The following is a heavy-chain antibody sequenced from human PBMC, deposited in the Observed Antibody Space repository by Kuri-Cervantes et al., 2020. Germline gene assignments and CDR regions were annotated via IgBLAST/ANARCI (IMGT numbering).Heavy chain of an antibody. CDR2: ISSSGSSI. D-gene: IGHD3-3*01. J-gene: IGHJ6*02. Sequence: GGSLRLSCAASGFTFNDYHMSWIRQAPGKGLEWASYISSSGSSIYYADSVKGRFTISRDNSKNTLYLQMNSLRAEDTAVYYCARAPLYYDFWSGYSAGYYGMDVWGQGTTVTVSS. V-gene: IGHV3-11*04. CDR1: GFTFNDYH. CDR3: ARAPLYYDFWSGYSAGYYGMDV.